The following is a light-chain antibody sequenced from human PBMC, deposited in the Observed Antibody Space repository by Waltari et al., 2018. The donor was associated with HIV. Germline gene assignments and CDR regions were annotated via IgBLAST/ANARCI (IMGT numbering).Light chain of an antibody. Sequence: IALIQSPDSLAVSPGESASISCRSSQNLLPTNGHNYLDGYLHRPGQAPELLIYLGSQRASGVPDRIAGSGSGTSFILKINRVEAEDVGVYYCMHGQQTPVFGQGTKVEIK. V-gene: IGKV2-28*01. CDR2: LGS. CDR3: MHGQQTPV. J-gene: IGKJ1*01. CDR1: QNLLPTNGHNY.